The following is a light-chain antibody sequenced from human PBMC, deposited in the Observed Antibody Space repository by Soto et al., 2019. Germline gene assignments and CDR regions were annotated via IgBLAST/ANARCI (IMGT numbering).Light chain of an antibody. V-gene: IGLV2-14*01. CDR1: SSDVGGYNY. CDR2: EVS. CDR3: NSYTSSSALV. Sequence: QSLLTQPAAVSGSPGQSITISRTGTSSDVGGYNYVSWYQQYPGKAPKLMIYEVSNRPSGVSYRFSVSKSGNTASLTISGLLAEDEADYYCNSYTSSSALVFRTGTKATVL. J-gene: IGLJ1*01.